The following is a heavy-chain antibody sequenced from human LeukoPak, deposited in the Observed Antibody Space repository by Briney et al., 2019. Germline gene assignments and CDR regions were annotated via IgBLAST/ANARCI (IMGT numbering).Heavy chain of an antibody. CDR3: ARVYQDAFDI. CDR2: IGTAGDA. D-gene: IGHD2-2*01. J-gene: IGHJ3*02. CDR1: GFTFSSYD. V-gene: IGHV3-13*01. Sequence: GGSLRLSCAASGFTFSSYDMHWVRQATGKGLEWVSAIGTAGDAYYPGSVKGRFTISRENAKNSLYLQMNSLRAGDTVVYYCARVYQDAFDIWGQGTMVTVSS.